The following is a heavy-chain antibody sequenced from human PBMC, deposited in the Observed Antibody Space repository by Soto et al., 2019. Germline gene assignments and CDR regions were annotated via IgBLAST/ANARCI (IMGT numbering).Heavy chain of an antibody. CDR1: GFTFTDYY. V-gene: IGHV3-11*01. D-gene: IGHD5-12*01. J-gene: IGHJ5*01. CDR2: ISVRGDVI. CDR3: ARERAPDIRFDS. Sequence: GSLRLSCAAAGFTFTDYYMSWIRQIPGKGLEWISYISVRGDVIHYIGSVKGRFTISRDNAKNSVFLQMDSLRVEDSAIYYCARERAPDIRFDSWGQGTLVTVSS.